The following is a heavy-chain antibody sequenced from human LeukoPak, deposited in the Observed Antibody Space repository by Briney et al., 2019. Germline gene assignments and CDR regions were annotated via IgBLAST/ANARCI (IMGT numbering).Heavy chain of an antibody. CDR1: GFTVSSNY. D-gene: IGHD3-10*01. V-gene: IGHV3-21*01. J-gene: IGHJ3*02. CDR2: ISSTSNYI. CDR3: TREGMGRRAFDI. Sequence: GGSLRLSCAASGFTVSSNYMSWVRQAPGKGLEWVSSISSTSNYIYYADSVKGRFTISRDNAKNSLYLQMNSLRAEDTAMYFCTREGMGRRAFDIWGQGTMVTVSS.